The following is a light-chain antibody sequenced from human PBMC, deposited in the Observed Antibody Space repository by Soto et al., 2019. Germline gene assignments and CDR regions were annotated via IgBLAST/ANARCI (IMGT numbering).Light chain of an antibody. Sequence: QSVLTQPASVSGSPGQSITISCTGTSSDVGGYKFVPWYQHHPGKAPKLMIYEVNNRPSGVSDRFSGSKSGNTASLTISGLQPEDEADYYCLSYTSANTRVFGGGTKRPS. J-gene: IGLJ3*02. CDR3: LSYTSANTRV. CDR2: EVN. CDR1: SSDVGGYKF. V-gene: IGLV2-14*01.